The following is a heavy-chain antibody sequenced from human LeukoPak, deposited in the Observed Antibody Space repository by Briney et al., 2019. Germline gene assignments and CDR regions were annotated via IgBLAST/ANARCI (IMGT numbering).Heavy chain of an antibody. J-gene: IGHJ6*03. D-gene: IGHD6-13*01. CDR3: ARDADSSSWSPIYMDV. CDR2: VYSGGST. V-gene: IGHV3-53*01. Sequence: GGSLRLSCAASGFTFSTYWMFWVRQAPGKGLEWVSVVYSGGSTYYADSVKGRFTISRDNSKNTLYLQMNSLRAEDTAVYYCARDADSSSWSPIYMDVWGKGTTVTVSS. CDR1: GFTFSTYW.